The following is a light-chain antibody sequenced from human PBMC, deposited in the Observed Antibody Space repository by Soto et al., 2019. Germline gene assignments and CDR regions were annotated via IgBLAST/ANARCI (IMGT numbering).Light chain of an antibody. J-gene: IGKJ2*01. CDR1: QTLLHSNAYNY. CDR3: MQALQTPYT. Sequence: DIVLTQSPLSLPVTPGEPASISCRSSQTLLHSNAYNYLDWYLQQPGQSPQLLIYLGFNRASGVPDRFSGSGSGTDFTLKVSRVEAVDVGVYYCMQALQTPYTFGQGTKVEIK. CDR2: LGF. V-gene: IGKV2-28*01.